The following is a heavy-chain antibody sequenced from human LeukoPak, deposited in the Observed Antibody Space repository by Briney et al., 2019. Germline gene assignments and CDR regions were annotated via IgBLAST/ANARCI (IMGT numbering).Heavy chain of an antibody. D-gene: IGHD7-27*01. CDR3: ARGLGRGDY. CDR2: INHSGST. V-gene: IGHV4-34*01. J-gene: IGHJ4*02. Sequence: SETLSLTCAVYGGSFSGYYWSWIRQPPGKGLEWIGEINHSGSTNYNPSLKSRVTISVDTSKNQFSLKLSSVTAADTAVYYCARGLGRGDYWGQGTLVTVSS. CDR1: GGSFSGYY.